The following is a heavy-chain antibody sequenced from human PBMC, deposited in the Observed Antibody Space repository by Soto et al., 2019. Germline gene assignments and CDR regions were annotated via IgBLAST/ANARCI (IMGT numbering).Heavy chain of an antibody. CDR2: INPSGGST. V-gene: IGHV1-46*01. J-gene: IGHJ5*02. D-gene: IGHD6-6*01. CDR3: ARDMSRQLKNWFDP. CDR1: GYSFTVYY. Sequence: ASVKVSCKAAGYSFTVYYMDWLRQAPGQGLEWMGIINPSGGSTSYAQKFQGRVTMTRDTSTSTVYMELSSLRSEDTAVYYCARDMSRQLKNWFDPWGQGTLVTVSS.